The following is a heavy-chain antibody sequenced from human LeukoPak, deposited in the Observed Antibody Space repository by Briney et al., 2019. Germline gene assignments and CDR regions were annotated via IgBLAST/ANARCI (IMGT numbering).Heavy chain of an antibody. CDR2: IYYSGST. J-gene: IGHJ3*02. CDR3: ARDCNDILTGGSDI. Sequence: SETLSLTCTVSGGSISNSSYYWGWIRQPPGKGLEWIGSIYYSGSTYYNPSLKSRVTISVDTSKNQFSLKLSSVTAADTAVYYCARDCNDILTGGSDIWGQGTMVTVSS. D-gene: IGHD3-9*01. CDR1: GGSISNSSYY. V-gene: IGHV4-39*07.